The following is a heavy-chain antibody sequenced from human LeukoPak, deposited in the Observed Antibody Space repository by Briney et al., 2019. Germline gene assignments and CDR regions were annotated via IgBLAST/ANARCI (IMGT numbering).Heavy chain of an antibody. V-gene: IGHV4-59*01. D-gene: IGHD2-8*01. CDR2: IYYSVST. Sequence: SETLSLTCTVSGGSISSFYWSWIRQPPGTGLGWIGYIYYSVSTNYNPSLKSRVTISVDTSKNQFSLKLSSVTAADTAVYYCARERMSGMDVWGQGTTVTVSS. J-gene: IGHJ6*02. CDR1: GGSISSFY. CDR3: ARERMSGMDV.